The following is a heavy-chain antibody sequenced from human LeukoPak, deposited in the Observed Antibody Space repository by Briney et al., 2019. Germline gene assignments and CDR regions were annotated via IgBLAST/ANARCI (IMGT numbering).Heavy chain of an antibody. CDR3: TRGRAYYDSTGYYY. Sequence: PSETLSLTCTVSGGSMTNYYWTWIRQSPGKGLEWIGHTYYSGNTNYNPSPKSRVTISIDTSKNQFSLKLSSVTAADTAVYYCTRGRAYYDSTGYYYWGRGILVTASS. V-gene: IGHV4-59*01. D-gene: IGHD3-22*01. CDR1: GGSMTNYY. J-gene: IGHJ4*02. CDR2: TYYSGNT.